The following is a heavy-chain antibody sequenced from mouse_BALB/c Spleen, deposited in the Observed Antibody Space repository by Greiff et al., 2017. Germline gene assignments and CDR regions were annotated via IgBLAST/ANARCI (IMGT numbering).Heavy chain of an antibody. V-gene: IGHV5-15*02. CDR3: ARKDGSSPFAY. J-gene: IGHJ3*01. D-gene: IGHD1-1*01. CDR1: GFTFSDYG. Sequence: EVQLVESGGGLVQPGGSRKLSCAASGFTFSDYGMAWVRQAPGKGPEWVAFISNLAYSSYYADTVTGRFTISRENAKNTLYLEMSRLRSEDTAMYYCARKDGSSPFAYWGQGTLVTVSA. CDR2: ISNLAYSS.